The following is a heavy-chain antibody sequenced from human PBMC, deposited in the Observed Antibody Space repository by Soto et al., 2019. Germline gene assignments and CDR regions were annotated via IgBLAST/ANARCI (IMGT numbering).Heavy chain of an antibody. J-gene: IGHJ3*01. Sequence: QVQLVQSGAAVRKPGSSVKVSCKASGGTFTKYAITWVRQAPRQGLEWMGGIVPLPGTTNYAQKFRGRVNISADEYTRKAYFELSSLRSEDTAVYYYASEIKYLGGSSGWPDYAFDVWGQGTMVIVSS. V-gene: IGHV1-69*01. CDR2: IVPLPGTT. D-gene: IGHD6-19*01. CDR1: GGTFTKYA. CDR3: ASEIKYLGGSSGWPDYAFDV.